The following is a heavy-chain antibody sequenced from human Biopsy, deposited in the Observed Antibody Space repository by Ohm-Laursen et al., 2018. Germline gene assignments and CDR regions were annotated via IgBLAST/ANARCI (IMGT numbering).Heavy chain of an antibody. V-gene: IGHV4-59*01. J-gene: IGHJ5*02. CDR1: GGSIISYY. Sequence: TLSLTCSVSGGSIISYYWTWIRQPPGKGLEWIGHVSTGGITNYNLSLKSRVTISKDTSKNQFSLQVNSVTAADTAVYYCARTPRDSFWSGSYKRGLWFDPWGQGTLVIVSS. CDR3: ARTPRDSFWSGSYKRGLWFDP. D-gene: IGHD3-3*01. CDR2: VSTGGIT.